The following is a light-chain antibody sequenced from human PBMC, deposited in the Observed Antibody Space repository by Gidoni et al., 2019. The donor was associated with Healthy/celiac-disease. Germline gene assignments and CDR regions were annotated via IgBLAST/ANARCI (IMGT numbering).Light chain of an antibody. CDR3: QQYGSSPPET. CDR2: GAS. CDR1: QSVSSSY. J-gene: IGKJ1*01. Sequence: EIVLTQSPGTLSLSPGERATLSCRASQSVSSSYLAWYQQKPGQAPRLLIYGASSRATGIPDRFSGSGSGTDFTLTISRLEPEDFAVYYCQQYGSSPPETFXQXTKVXIK. V-gene: IGKV3-20*01.